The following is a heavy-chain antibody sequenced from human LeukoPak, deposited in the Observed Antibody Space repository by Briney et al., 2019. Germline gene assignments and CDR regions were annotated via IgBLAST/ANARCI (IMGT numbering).Heavy chain of an antibody. D-gene: IGHD3-3*01. CDR2: IYYTGST. CDR1: GGSISSSGYY. CDR3: AREYYDFWSGYLTYNWFDP. Sequence: PSETLSLTCTVSGGSISSSGYYWGWLRQPPGKGLEWIGSIYYTGSTFYNPSLKSRVTISGDTSKEQFSLKLYSVTAADTAVYYCAREYYDFWSGYLTYNWFDPWGRGTLVTVSS. J-gene: IGHJ5*02. V-gene: IGHV4-39*07.